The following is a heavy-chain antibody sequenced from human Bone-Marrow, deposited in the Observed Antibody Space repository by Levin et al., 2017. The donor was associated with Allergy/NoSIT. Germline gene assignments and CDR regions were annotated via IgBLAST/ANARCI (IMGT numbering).Heavy chain of an antibody. Sequence: GSLRLSCAASGFTFSNYAMNWVRQAPGKGLEWVSALSESGDHTFYADSVKGRFTISRDNSRNTLYLHMNSLRGEDTAIYYCVANVDAAMFDYWGQGILVTVSS. J-gene: IGHJ4*02. CDR2: LSESGDHT. V-gene: IGHV3-23*01. CDR3: VANVDAAMFDY. D-gene: IGHD5-18*01. CDR1: GFTFSNYA.